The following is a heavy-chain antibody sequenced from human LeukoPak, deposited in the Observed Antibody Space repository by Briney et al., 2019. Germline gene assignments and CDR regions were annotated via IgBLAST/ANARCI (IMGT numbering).Heavy chain of an antibody. CDR3: TTDPRPGHVVISGTYYYYYGMDV. Sequence: PGGSLRLSCAASGFTFSSYAMHWVRQAPGKGLEWVGRIKSKTDGGTTDYAAPVKGRFTISRDDSKNTLYLQMNSLKTEDTAVYYCTTDPRPGHVVISGTYYYYYGMDVWGQGTTVTVSS. D-gene: IGHD3-22*01. CDR2: IKSKTDGGTT. J-gene: IGHJ6*02. CDR1: GFTFSSYA. V-gene: IGHV3-15*01.